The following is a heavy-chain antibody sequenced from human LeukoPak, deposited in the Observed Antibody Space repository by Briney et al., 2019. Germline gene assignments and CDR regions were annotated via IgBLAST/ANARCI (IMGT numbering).Heavy chain of an antibody. Sequence: GRSLRLSCAASGFTFSSYGMQWVRQAPGKGLEWVASISSDGANRYYAESVKGRFTISRANSENTLFLQMDSLRAEDTAVYYCARDRALDYWGQGTLVTVSS. J-gene: IGHJ4*02. V-gene: IGHV3-30*03. CDR3: ARDRALDY. CDR2: ISSDGANR. CDR1: GFTFSSYG.